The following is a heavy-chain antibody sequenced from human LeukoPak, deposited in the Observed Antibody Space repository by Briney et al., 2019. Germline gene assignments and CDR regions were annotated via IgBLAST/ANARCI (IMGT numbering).Heavy chain of an antibody. CDR1: GGSISSYY. J-gene: IGHJ2*01. CDR2: IYYSGST. V-gene: IGHV4-59*01. Sequence: KPSETLSLTCTVSGGSISSYYWSWIRQPPGMGLEWIGYIYYSGSTNYNPSLKNRVTISVDTSKDQFSLRLTSVTAADTAMYYCARSFLGDWYFDLWGRGTLVIVSS. D-gene: IGHD1-26*01. CDR3: ARSFLGDWYFDL.